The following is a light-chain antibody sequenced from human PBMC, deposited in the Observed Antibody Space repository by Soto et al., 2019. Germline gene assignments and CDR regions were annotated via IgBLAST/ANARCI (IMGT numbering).Light chain of an antibody. Sequence: IGMKQSPSTLSVSPGERATLSCRASQSISGNLAWYQQKPGQAPRLLIYHAIARATGIPTRFSGSGSGTEFTLTISSLQSEDFAVYYCQQYNNWPPITFGQGTRLGIK. CDR3: QQYNNWPPIT. V-gene: IGKV3-15*01. CDR1: QSISGN. J-gene: IGKJ5*01. CDR2: HAI.